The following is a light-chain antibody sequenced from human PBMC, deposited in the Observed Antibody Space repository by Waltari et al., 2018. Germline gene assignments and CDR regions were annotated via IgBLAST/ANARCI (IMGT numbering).Light chain of an antibody. J-gene: IGLJ1*01. CDR1: KLGDKY. Sequence: SYELTQPPSVSVSPGQTASITCSGDKLGDKYACWYQQKPGQSPVRGIYQDSKRRSGIPERFSGSNSGNTATLTISGTQAMDEADYYCQAWDSSTYVFGTGTKVTVL. CDR3: QAWDSSTYV. V-gene: IGLV3-1*01. CDR2: QDS.